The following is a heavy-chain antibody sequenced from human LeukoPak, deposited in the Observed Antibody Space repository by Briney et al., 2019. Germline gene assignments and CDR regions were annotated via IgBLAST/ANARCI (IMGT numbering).Heavy chain of an antibody. CDR3: ATGNYDFWSGYPYYFDY. V-gene: IGHV3-7*01. J-gene: IGHJ4*02. CDR2: IKQDGSEK. CDR1: GFTFSSYW. D-gene: IGHD3-3*01. Sequence: PGGSPRLSCAASGFTFSSYWMSWVRQAPGKGLEWVANIKQDGSEKYYVDSVKGRFTISRDNAKNSLYLQMNSLRAEDTAVYYCATGNYDFWSGYPYYFDYWGQGTLVTVSS.